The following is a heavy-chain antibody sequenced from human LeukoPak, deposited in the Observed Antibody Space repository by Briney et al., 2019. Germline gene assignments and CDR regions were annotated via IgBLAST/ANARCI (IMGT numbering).Heavy chain of an antibody. V-gene: IGHV1-69*05. Sequence: SVKVSCKASGGTFSSYAISWVRQAPGQGLEWMGGIIPIFGTANYAQKFQGRVTMTRDTSTSTVYMELSSLRSEDTAVYYCVGGVNLIDYWGQGTLVTVSS. J-gene: IGHJ4*02. D-gene: IGHD3-16*01. CDR2: IIPIFGTA. CDR1: GGTFSSYA. CDR3: VGGVNLIDY.